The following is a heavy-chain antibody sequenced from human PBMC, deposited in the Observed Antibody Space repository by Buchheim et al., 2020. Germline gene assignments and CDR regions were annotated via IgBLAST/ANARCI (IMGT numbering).Heavy chain of an antibody. CDR1: GFTFSSYA. J-gene: IGHJ6*02. V-gene: IGHV3-30*04. D-gene: IGHD1-1*01. Sequence: QVQLVESGGGVVQPGRSLRLSCVASGFTFSSYAMHWVRQAPGKGLEWVAVISYDGSNKYYADSVKGRFTISRDNSKNTLYLQMNSLRAEDTAVYYCARGTVPPRYYYGMDVWGQGTT. CDR2: ISYDGSNK. CDR3: ARGTVPPRYYYGMDV.